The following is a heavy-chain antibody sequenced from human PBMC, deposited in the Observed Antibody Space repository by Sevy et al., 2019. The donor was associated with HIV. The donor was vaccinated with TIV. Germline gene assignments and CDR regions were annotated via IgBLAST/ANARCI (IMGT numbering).Heavy chain of an antibody. J-gene: IGHJ4*02. D-gene: IGHD6-13*01. Sequence: ASVKVSCKASGGTFSSYAISWVRQAPGQGLEWMGGIIPIFGTANYAQKFQGRVTITADESTSTAYMELSSLRSEDTAVYYSAKNLGYSSSWYEFDYWGQGTLVTVSS. CDR3: AKNLGYSSSWYEFDY. CDR1: GGTFSSYA. V-gene: IGHV1-69*13. CDR2: IIPIFGTA.